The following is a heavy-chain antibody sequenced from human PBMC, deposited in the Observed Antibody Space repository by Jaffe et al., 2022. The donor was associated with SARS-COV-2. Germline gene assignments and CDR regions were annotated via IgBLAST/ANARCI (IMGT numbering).Heavy chain of an antibody. CDR1: GYTFTSYD. Sequence: QVQLVQSGAEVKKPGASVKVSCKASGYTFTSYDINWVRQATGQGLEWMGWMNPNSGNTGYAQKFQGRVTMTRNTSISTAYMELSSLRSEDTAVYYCARGLIDSSGYYADAFDIWGQGTMVTVSS. J-gene: IGHJ3*02. CDR2: MNPNSGNT. D-gene: IGHD3-22*01. V-gene: IGHV1-8*01. CDR3: ARGLIDSSGYYADAFDI.